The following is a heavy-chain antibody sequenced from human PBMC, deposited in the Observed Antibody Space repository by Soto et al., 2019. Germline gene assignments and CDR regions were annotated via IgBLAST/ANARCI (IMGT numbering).Heavy chain of an antibody. CDR2: IYFRGNS. D-gene: IGHD2-15*01. J-gene: IGHJ4*02. Sequence: QVQLQESGPGLVKPSQTLSVTCTVSGDSITSGPYYWSWVRQPPGRGLEWIGYIYFRGNSYYNPSLKSRITISLDRSKNQFSLELISVTAADTAVYYCARSGGSNSWYGVFDFWGQGTLVNVSS. V-gene: IGHV4-30-4*08. CDR3: ARSGGSNSWYGVFDF. CDR1: GDSITSGPYY.